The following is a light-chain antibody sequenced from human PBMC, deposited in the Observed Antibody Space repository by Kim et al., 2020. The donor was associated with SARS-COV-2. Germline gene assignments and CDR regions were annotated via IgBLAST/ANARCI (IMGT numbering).Light chain of an antibody. CDR1: NIGSKN. J-gene: IGLJ3*02. CDR2: RDS. V-gene: IGLV3-9*01. CDR3: QVWDSSFWV. Sequence: SYELTQPPSVSVALGQTARITCGGNNIGSKNVHWYQQKPGQAPVLVIYRDSNRPSGIPERFSGSNSGNTATLTISRAQAGDEADYYCQVWDSSFWVFGGG.